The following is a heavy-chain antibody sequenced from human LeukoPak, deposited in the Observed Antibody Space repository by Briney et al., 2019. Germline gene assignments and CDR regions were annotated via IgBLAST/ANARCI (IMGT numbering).Heavy chain of an antibody. D-gene: IGHD2-21*01. CDR3: ARDRGDILWWLPDAFDI. Sequence: PGGSLRLSCAASGFTFSSYSMNWVRQAPGKGLEWVSYISSSSSTIYYADSVKGRFTISRDNAKNSLYLQMNSLRDEDTAVYYCARDRGDILWWLPDAFDIWGQGTMVTVSS. CDR2: ISSSSSTI. CDR1: GFTFSSYS. J-gene: IGHJ3*02. V-gene: IGHV3-48*02.